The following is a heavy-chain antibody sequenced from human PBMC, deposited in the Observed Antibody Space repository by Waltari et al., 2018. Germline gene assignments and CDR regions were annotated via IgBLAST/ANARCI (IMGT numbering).Heavy chain of an antibody. CDR2: ISGRGGST. CDR1: GFTFSSYA. D-gene: IGHD1-26*01. Sequence: EVQLVESGGGLVQPGGSLRLSCAASGFTFSSYAMSWVRQAPGKGLEWVSAISGRGGSTYYADSVNGRFTIARDNSKNTLYLQMNSLRAEDTAVYYCAKEPDFVSGSYYYVDYWGQGTLVTVSS. J-gene: IGHJ4*02. V-gene: IGHV3-23*04. CDR3: AKEPDFVSGSYYYVDY.